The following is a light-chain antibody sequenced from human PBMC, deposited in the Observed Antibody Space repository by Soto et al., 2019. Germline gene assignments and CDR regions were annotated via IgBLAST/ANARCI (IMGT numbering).Light chain of an antibody. V-gene: IGKV3-20*01. J-gene: IGKJ4*01. CDR2: GAS. CDR1: QRVSSNY. CDR3: PRYSSQT. Sequence: EIVLTQSPGTLSLSPGQRATLSCRASQRVSSNYLAWYQQRPGQAPRLLIYGASRRATGIPDRFSGSGSGTDFTLTISRVEPEDSAVYFWPRYSSQTFGRGTKVDIK.